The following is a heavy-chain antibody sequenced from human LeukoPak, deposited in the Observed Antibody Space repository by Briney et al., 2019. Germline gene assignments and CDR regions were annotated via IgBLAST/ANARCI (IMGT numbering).Heavy chain of an antibody. CDR3: ARDPTTVTKGFDI. J-gene: IGHJ3*02. V-gene: IGHV4-59*11. CDR1: DDSFSSHY. CDR2: ISYGGST. Sequence: SETLSLTCIVSDDSFSSHYRTWIRQPPGKGLEWIGYISYGGSTNYNPSLKSRVTISVDTSKNQFSLKLSSVTAADTAVYFCARDPTTVTKGFDIWGQGTLVTVSS. D-gene: IGHD4-17*01.